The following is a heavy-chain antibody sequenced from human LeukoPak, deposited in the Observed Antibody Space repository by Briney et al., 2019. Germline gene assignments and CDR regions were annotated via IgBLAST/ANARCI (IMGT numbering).Heavy chain of an antibody. CDR2: IRSDSTII. V-gene: IGHV3-48*01. D-gene: IGHD2-8*01. J-gene: IGHJ4*01. Sequence: PGGSLSLSCAASGFAFNTYSMNWVRQAPGKGLEWVSYIRSDSTIINYAESVKGRFTISRDNAKNSLYLQMNSLRAEDTAVYFCARAQAGKWDFDFWHQRTLVTVSS. CDR3: ARAQAGKWDFDF. CDR1: GFAFNTYS.